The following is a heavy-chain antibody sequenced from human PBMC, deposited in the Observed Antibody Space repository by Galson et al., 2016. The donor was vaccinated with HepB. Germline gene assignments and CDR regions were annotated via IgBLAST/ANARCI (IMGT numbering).Heavy chain of an antibody. CDR1: GYSFTNYQ. CDR3: ARGVVCYDDRCTYTGMDV. Sequence: SVKVSCKGSGYSFTNYQINWVRQATGQGPEWLGWMNPNSGNTLYAQKFWGRVTMTSDTSISTAYMELSSLTSEDTAIYYCARGVVCYDDRCTYTGMDVWGQGTTVTVSS. CDR2: MNPNSGNT. V-gene: IGHV1-8*02. D-gene: IGHD3-16*01. J-gene: IGHJ6*02.